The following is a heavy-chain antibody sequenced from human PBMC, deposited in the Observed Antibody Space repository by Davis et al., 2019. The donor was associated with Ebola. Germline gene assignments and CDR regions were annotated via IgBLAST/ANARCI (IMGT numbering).Heavy chain of an antibody. CDR1: GFTFSDYY. CDR2: ISSRSSYI. V-gene: IGHV3-11*05. CDR3: EKDHLRLRDNYVMDV. Sequence: PGGSLRLSCAASGFTFSDYYMSWIRQAPGKGLEWVSSISSRSSYIYYADSVKGRFTISRDNAKNSVYLQINSLRAEETALYYVEKDHLRLRDNYVMDVWGKGTTVP. J-gene: IGHJ6*04. D-gene: IGHD3-3*01.